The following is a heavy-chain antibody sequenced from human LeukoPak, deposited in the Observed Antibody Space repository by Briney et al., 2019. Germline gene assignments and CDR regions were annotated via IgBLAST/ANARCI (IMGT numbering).Heavy chain of an antibody. V-gene: IGHV4-4*02. CDR2: IHRSGSP. CDR3: ARLPGWKDAFDI. Sequence: SETLSLTCTVSLDSTTSNFWSWVREPPGKGLEWIGEIHRSGSPNYNPSLQSRVTISIDRSRNQIALELSSVTAADTAVYYCARLPGWKDAFDIWGQGTMVTVSS. CDR1: LDSTTSNF. D-gene: IGHD6-19*01. J-gene: IGHJ3*02.